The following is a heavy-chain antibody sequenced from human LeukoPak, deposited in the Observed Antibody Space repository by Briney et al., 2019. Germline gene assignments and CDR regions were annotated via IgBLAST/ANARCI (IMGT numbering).Heavy chain of an antibody. CDR2: IYHSGST. CDR1: GGSISSGGYS. CDR3: ASARGYYWSNFDY. Sequence: SETLSLTCAVSGGSISSGGYSWSWIRQPPGKGLEWIGYIYHSGSTYYNPSLKSRVTISVDRSKNQFSLKLSSVTAADTAVYYCASARGYYWSNFDYWAREPWSPSPQ. J-gene: IGHJ4*02. V-gene: IGHV4-30-2*01. D-gene: IGHD3-22*01.